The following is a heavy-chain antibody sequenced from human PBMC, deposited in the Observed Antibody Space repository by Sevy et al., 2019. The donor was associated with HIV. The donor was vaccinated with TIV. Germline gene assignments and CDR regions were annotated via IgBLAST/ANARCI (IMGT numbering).Heavy chain of an antibody. Sequence: GGSLRLSCATSGFTFSSYSMHWVRQAPGKGLEWVATISYDGSNKHYADSVKGRFTISRDKFKNSLSLQMNSLRAEDKGMYYWAFGRPSSGVGEYFQNWGQGTLVTVSS. CDR2: ISYDGSNK. D-gene: IGHD6-19*01. J-gene: IGHJ1*01. CDR3: AFGRPSSGVGEYFQN. CDR1: GFTFSSYS. V-gene: IGHV3-30-3*01.